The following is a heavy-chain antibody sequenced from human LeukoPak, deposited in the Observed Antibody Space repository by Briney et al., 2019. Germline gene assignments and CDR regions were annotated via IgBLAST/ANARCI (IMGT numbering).Heavy chain of an antibody. CDR1: GGTFSSYA. CDR3: ARGNYRFGELFSARAFDI. J-gene: IGHJ3*02. Sequence: SVKVSCKASGGTFSSYAISWVRQAPGQGLEWMGGIIAIFGTANYAQKFQGRVTITADESTSTAYMELSSLRSEDTAVYYCARGNYRFGELFSARAFDIWGQGTMVTVSS. D-gene: IGHD3-10*01. CDR2: IIAIFGTA. V-gene: IGHV1-69*01.